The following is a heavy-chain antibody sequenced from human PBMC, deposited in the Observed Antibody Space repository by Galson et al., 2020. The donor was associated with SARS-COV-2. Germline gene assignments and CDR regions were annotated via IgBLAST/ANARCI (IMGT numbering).Heavy chain of an antibody. D-gene: IGHD2-15*01. V-gene: IGHV1-24*01. CDR2: FDPEDGET. Sequence: ASVKVSCKVSGYTLTELSMHWVRQAPGKGLEWMGGFDPEDGETIYAQKFQGRVTMTEDTSTDTAYMELSSLRSEGTAVYYCATTTVVVAATDWFDPWGQGTLVTVSS. J-gene: IGHJ5*02. CDR3: ATTTVVVAATDWFDP. CDR1: GYTLTELS.